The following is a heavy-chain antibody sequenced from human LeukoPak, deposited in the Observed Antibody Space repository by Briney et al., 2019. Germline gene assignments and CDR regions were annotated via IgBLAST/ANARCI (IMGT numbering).Heavy chain of an antibody. CDR1: GYSFTSYW. CDR2: IYPGDSDT. J-gene: IGHJ3*02. Sequence: GESLKISCEGSGYSFTSYWIGWVRQMPGKGLEWMGIIYPGDSDTRYSPSFQGQVTISADKSISTAYLQWSSLKASDTAMYYCARHGVQIVGATRTAFDIWGQGTMVTVSS. V-gene: IGHV5-51*01. CDR3: ARHGVQIVGATRTAFDI. D-gene: IGHD1-26*01.